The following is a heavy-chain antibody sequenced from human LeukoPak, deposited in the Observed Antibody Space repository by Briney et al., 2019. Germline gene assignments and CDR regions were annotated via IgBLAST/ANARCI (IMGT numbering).Heavy chain of an antibody. V-gene: IGHV1-69*04. CDR2: IIPILGIA. CDR1: GGTFSSYA. Sequence: GASVKVSCKASGGTFSSYAISWVQQAPGQGLEWMGRIIPILGIANYAQKFQGRVTITADKSTSTAYMELSSLRSEDTAVYYCASRQQLPNNFDYWGQGTLVTVSS. D-gene: IGHD6-13*01. CDR3: ASRQQLPNNFDY. J-gene: IGHJ4*02.